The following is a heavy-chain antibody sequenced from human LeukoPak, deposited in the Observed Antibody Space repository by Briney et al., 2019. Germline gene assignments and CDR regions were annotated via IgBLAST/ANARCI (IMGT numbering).Heavy chain of an antibody. D-gene: IGHD3-22*01. V-gene: IGHV4-30-2*01. CDR2: IYHSGST. J-gene: IGHJ5*02. Sequence: SETLSLTCAVSGGSISSGGYSWSWIRQPPGKGLEWIGYIYHSGSTYYNPSLKSRVTISVDRSKNQFSLKLSSVTAADTAVYYCARARVTMIGFAPWGQGTLVTVSS. CDR3: ARARVTMIGFAP. CDR1: GGSISSGGYS.